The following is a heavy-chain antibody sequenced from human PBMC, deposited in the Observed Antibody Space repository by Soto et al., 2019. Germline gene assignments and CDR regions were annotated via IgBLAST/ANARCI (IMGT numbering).Heavy chain of an antibody. CDR2: IKSKTNGGTT. V-gene: IGHV3-15*01. CDR1: GFIFSNAW. J-gene: IGHJ4*02. D-gene: IGHD1-26*01. CDR3: TTDEPINTN. Sequence: PGGSLRLSCAASGFIFSNAWMSWVRQAPGKGLEWVARIKSKTNGGTTEYAALVKDRFTISRDDSRNTLFLQMNSLKIEDTAVYYCTTDEPINTNWGQGTLVTVSS.